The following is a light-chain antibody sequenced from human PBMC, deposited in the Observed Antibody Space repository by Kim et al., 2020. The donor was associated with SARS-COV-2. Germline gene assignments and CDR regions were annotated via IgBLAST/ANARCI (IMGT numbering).Light chain of an antibody. CDR2: WAS. CDR3: QQYYNPPKT. CDR1: QSVLYSSNNKNY. J-gene: IGKJ2*01. V-gene: IGKV4-1*01. Sequence: SATINCKSSQSVLYSSNNKNYLAWYQQKPGQPPKLLIYWASTRRSGVPDRFSGSGSGTDFTLTISSLQAEDVAVYYCQQYYNPPKTFGQGTKLEIK.